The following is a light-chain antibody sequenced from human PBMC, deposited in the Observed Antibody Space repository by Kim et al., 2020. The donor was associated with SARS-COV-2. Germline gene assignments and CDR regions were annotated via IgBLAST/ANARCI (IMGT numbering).Light chain of an antibody. CDR3: QAWVSSTEV. CDR1: KLGHKY. CDR2: QDA. V-gene: IGLV3-1*01. Sequence: SYELTQPPSVSVSPGQTASITCSGDKLGHKYASWYQQKPGQSPVLVIYQDAKRPSGIPERFSGSNSGNTATLTISGTQAMDEADYYCQAWVSSTEVFGGGTKLTVL. J-gene: IGLJ2*01.